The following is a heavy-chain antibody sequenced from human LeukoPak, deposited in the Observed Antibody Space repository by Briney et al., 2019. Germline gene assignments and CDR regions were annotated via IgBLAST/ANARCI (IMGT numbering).Heavy chain of an antibody. V-gene: IGHV4-59*08. CDR3: ARHGYDSSGYYPYYFDY. Sequence: PSETLSLTCAVYGGSFSGYYWSWIRQPPGKGLEWIGYIYYSGSTNYNPSLKSRVTISVDTSKNQFSLKLSSVTAADTAVYYCARHGYDSSGYYPYYFDYWGQGTLVTVSS. CDR2: IYYSGST. J-gene: IGHJ4*02. D-gene: IGHD3-22*01. CDR1: GGSFSGYY.